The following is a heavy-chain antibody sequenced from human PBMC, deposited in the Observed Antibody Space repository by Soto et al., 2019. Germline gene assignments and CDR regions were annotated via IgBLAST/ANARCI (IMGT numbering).Heavy chain of an antibody. Sequence: GSLRLSCAASGFTFSSYSMNWVRQAPGKGLEWVSYISSSSGTIYYADSVKGRFTISRDNAKNSLYLQMNSLRAEDTAVYCCARDTHYYDSSGAFDYWGQGTLVTVSS. V-gene: IGHV3-48*01. D-gene: IGHD3-22*01. CDR1: GFTFSSYS. J-gene: IGHJ4*02. CDR3: ARDTHYYDSSGAFDY. CDR2: ISSSSGTI.